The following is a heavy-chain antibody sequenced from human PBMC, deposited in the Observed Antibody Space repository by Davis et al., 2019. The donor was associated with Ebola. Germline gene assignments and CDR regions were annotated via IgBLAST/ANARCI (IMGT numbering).Heavy chain of an antibody. V-gene: IGHV1-2*06. J-gene: IGHJ6*02. CDR1: GGIFSSYG. CDR3: ARDRLLRQLYYYYYYGMDV. CDR2: INPNSGDT. D-gene: IGHD6-13*01. Sequence: AASVKVSCKASGGIFSSYGISWVRQAPGQGLEWMGRINPNSGDTNYAQKFQGRVTMTRDTSISTAYMELSRLRSDDTAVYYCARDRLLRQLYYYYYYGMDVWGQGTTVTVSS.